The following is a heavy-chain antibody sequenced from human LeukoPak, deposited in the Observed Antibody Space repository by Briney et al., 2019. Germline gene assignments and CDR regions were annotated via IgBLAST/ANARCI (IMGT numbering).Heavy chain of an antibody. CDR3: AKDLDCSGGTCHKAFDC. CDR2: IRYDGSDK. D-gene: IGHD2-15*01. J-gene: IGHJ4*02. Sequence: PGGSLRLSCVASGFTLSTYGMHWVRQAPGKGLERVAFIRYDGSDKFYGDSVKGRFTASRDNSKNTLYLQMSRLRVEDTAVYYCAKDLDCSGGTCHKAFDCWGQGTLVTVSS. V-gene: IGHV3-30*02. CDR1: GFTLSTYG.